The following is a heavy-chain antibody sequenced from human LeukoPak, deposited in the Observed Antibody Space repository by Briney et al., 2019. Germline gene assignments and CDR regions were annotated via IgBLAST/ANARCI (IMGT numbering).Heavy chain of an antibody. CDR3: ARGLQAVYYDFWSGYPGAFDI. V-gene: IGHV4-31*03. J-gene: IGHJ3*02. CDR1: GGSISSGGYY. CDR2: IYYSGST. Sequence: SETLSLTCTVSGGSISSGGYYWSWIRQHPGKGLEWIGYIYYSGSTYYNPSLKSRVTISVDTSKNQFSLKLSSVTAADTAVYYCARGLQAVYYDFWSGYPGAFDIWGQGTMVTVSS. D-gene: IGHD3-3*01.